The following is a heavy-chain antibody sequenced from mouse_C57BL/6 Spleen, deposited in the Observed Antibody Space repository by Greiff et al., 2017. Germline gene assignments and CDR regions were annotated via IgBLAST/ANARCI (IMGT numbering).Heavy chain of an antibody. Sequence: EVKVVESGGGLVKPGGSLKLSCAASGFTFSSYAMSWVRQTPEKRLEWVATISDGGSYTYYPDNVKGRFTISRDNAKNNLYLQMSHLKSEDTAMYYCAREDYYGSSYAWFAYWGQGTLVTVSA. V-gene: IGHV5-4*01. CDR2: ISDGGSYT. J-gene: IGHJ3*01. CDR3: AREDYYGSSYAWFAY. D-gene: IGHD1-1*01. CDR1: GFTFSSYA.